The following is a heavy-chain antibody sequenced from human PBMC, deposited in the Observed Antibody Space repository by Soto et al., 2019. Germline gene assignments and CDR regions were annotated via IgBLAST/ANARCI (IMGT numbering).Heavy chain of an antibody. CDR3: ARHCDGSNRLLFDY. Sequence: GGSLRLSCAASGFTFSSYAMSWVRQAPGKGLEWVSAISGSGGSTYYADTVKGRFTISRDNSKNTLYLQMNSLRAEDTAVYYCARHCDGSNRLLFDYWGQGTLVTVSS. CDR2: ISGSGGST. J-gene: IGHJ4*02. D-gene: IGHD2-21*01. V-gene: IGHV3-23*01. CDR1: GFTFSSYA.